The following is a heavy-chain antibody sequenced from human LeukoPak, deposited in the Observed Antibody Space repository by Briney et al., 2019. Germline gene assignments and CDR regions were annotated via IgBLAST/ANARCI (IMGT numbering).Heavy chain of an antibody. D-gene: IGHD6-19*01. CDR3: ARSGWYGWAKYXWFDP. CDR1: GYTFTGYY. J-gene: IGHJ5*02. Sequence: ASVKVSCKASGYTFTGYYMHWVRQAPGQGREGMGWINPKSGGTNYPQKFQGRVTMTTDTSTSTAYMELRSLISDDTAVYYCARSGWYGWAKYXWFDPWXXXTLVTVSX. V-gene: IGHV1-2*02. CDR2: INPKSGGT.